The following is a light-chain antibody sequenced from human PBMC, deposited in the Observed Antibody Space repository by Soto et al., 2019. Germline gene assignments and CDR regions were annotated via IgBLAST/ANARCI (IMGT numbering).Light chain of an antibody. V-gene: IGKV3-15*01. CDR3: HSYDKWPPGA. Sequence: EIVVTQFPATLSESPGERVTLSCRASQSVSTNLAWYQQRPGEAPRLLIFXXXXXXXXXXXXXSGSGSGTEFTLTISSLQPEDFAVYFCHSYDKWPPGAFGQGTKVDIK. J-gene: IGKJ1*01. CDR2: XXX. CDR1: QSVSTN.